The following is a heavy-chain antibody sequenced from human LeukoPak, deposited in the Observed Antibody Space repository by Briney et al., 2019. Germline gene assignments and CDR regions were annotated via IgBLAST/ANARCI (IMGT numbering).Heavy chain of an antibody. J-gene: IGHJ6*03. V-gene: IGHV1-24*01. CDR1: GYTLTELS. CDR3: ATEAHGDSSSWPPTRGYYYMDV. D-gene: IGHD6-13*01. CDR2: FDPEDGET. Sequence: ASVKVSCKVSGYTLTELSMHWVRQAPGKGLEWMGGFDPEDGETIYAQKFQGRVTMTEDTSTDTAYMELSSLRSEDTVVYYCATEAHGDSSSWPPTRGYYYMDVWGKGTTVTVSS.